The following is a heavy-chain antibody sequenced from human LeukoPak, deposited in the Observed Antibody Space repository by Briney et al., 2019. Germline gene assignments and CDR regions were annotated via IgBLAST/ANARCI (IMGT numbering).Heavy chain of an antibody. CDR1: GGSISYYY. V-gene: IGHV4-59*01. J-gene: IGHJ5*02. CDR3: ARGGTYNDILSFDP. CDR2: IYYTGST. Sequence: SETLSLTCTVSGGSISYYYWTWIRQAPGKGLEWIGQIYYTGSTYYNPSLKRRVTISVDTSRNQFSLNLTSVTAADTAVYYCARGGTYNDILSFDPWGQGTLVTVSS. D-gene: IGHD3-9*01.